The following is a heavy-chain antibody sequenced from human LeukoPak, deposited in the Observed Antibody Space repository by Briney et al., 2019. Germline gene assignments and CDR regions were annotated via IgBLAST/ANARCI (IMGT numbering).Heavy chain of an antibody. CDR3: AKDARRSSGWYFFDH. CDR1: GFAFSSQA. CDR2: ISDSGDST. D-gene: IGHD6-19*01. J-gene: IGHJ4*02. V-gene: IGHV3-23*01. Sequence: PGGSLRLSCAASGFAFSSQAMGWVRQAPGKGLEWVSVISDSGDSTYYADSVKGRFTISRDNSKNTLYLQMNSLRAEDTAVYYCAKDARRSSGWYFFDHWGQGTLVTVSS.